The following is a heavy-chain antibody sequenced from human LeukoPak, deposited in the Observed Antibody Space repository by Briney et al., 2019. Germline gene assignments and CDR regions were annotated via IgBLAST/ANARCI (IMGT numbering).Heavy chain of an antibody. D-gene: IGHD3-16*02. V-gene: IGHV1-2*02. J-gene: IGHJ4*02. CDR1: GYTFTGYY. CDR3: ARSLRDDYVWGSYRLPEYYFDY. Sequence: ASVKVSCKASGYTFTGYYMHWVRQAPGQGLEWMGWINPNSGGTNYAQKFQGRVTMTRDTSISTAYMELSRLRSDDTAVYYCARSLRDDYVWGSYRLPEYYFDYWGQGTLATVSS. CDR2: INPNSGGT.